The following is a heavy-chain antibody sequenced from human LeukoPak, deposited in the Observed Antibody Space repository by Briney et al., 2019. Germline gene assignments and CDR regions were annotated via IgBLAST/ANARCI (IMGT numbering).Heavy chain of an antibody. V-gene: IGHV3-53*01. Sequence: GGSLRLSCAASGFTVSSNYMSWVRQAPGKGLEWVSVLYAGGESYYADSVLGRFTISRDNSNNTVFLEMNSLTADDTAVYFCARDSAGNQYSSGNFDLWGQGTLVTVSS. J-gene: IGHJ4*02. CDR1: GFTVSSNY. CDR2: LYAGGES. CDR3: ARDSAGNQYSSGNFDL. D-gene: IGHD3-10*01.